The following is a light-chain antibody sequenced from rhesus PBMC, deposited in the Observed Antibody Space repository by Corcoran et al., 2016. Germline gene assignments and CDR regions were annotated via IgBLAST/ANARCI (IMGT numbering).Light chain of an antibody. V-gene: IGKV3-53*01. CDR1: QSVSSY. CDR2: GAS. Sequence: QVILTQSPATLSLSPGERATLSCRASQSVSSYLAWYQQKPGQAPRLLIYGASSRATGTPDRFSGSGSGTEFTLTISSLEPEDFAVYYCQKYSSSPFTFGPGTKLDIK. CDR3: QKYSSSPFT. J-gene: IGKJ3*01.